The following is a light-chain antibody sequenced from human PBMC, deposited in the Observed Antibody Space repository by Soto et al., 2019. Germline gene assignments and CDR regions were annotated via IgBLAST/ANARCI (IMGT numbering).Light chain of an antibody. CDR3: XSYDSSLRGV. CDR1: NSDIGAGYD. J-gene: IGLJ1*01. Sequence: QSVLTQPPSVSGAPGQRVTISCTGSNSDIGAGYDVHWYQQLPGTAPKLVIYANNNRPSGVPXXFSASKSGTSASLAITGXXAXDXXXXXXXSYDSSLRGVFGTGTKLTVL. CDR2: ANN. V-gene: IGLV1-40*01.